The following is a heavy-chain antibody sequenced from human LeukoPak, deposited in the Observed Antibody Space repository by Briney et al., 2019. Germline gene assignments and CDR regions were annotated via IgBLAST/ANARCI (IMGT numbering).Heavy chain of an antibody. J-gene: IGHJ6*02. Sequence: SETLSLTCTASGGSVSSSSHYWSWIRQPPGKGLEWIGYIYYSGSTNCNPSLKSRVTISVDTSKNQFSLKLSSVTAADTAVYYCARDVPALYYGMDVWGQGTTVTVSS. CDR1: GGSVSSSSHY. CDR2: IYYSGST. V-gene: IGHV4-61*01. D-gene: IGHD2-2*01. CDR3: ARDVPALYYGMDV.